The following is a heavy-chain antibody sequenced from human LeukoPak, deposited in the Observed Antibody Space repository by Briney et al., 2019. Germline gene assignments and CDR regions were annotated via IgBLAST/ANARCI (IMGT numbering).Heavy chain of an antibody. CDR3: ARDFSNYQYYYYYYMDV. Sequence: SETLSLTCTVSGVSISSSYSYWGWIRQPPGMGLEWIGSIYYTGNTYYNASLKSQVSISIDTSKNQFSLKLTSVTAADTAVYYCARDFSNYQYYYYYYMDVWGKGTTVTVSS. V-gene: IGHV4-39*02. J-gene: IGHJ6*03. CDR1: GVSISSSYSY. CDR2: IYYTGNT. D-gene: IGHD4-11*01.